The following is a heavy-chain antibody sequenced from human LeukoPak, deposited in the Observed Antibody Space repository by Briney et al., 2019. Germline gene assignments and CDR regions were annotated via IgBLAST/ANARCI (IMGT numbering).Heavy chain of an antibody. CDR2: IYTSGST. CDR1: GGSISSYY. CDR3: ARATYCDYVWGSYRYSGFDP. D-gene: IGHD3-16*02. J-gene: IGHJ5*02. Sequence: SETLSLTCTVSGGSISSYYWSWIRQPPGKGLEWIGFIYTSGSTNYNPSLKSRVPISVDTSKNQFSLKLSSVTAADTAVYYCARATYCDYVWGSYRYSGFDPWGQGTLVTVSS. V-gene: IGHV4-4*09.